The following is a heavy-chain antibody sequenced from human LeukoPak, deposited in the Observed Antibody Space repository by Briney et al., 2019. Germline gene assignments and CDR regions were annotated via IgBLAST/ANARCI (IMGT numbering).Heavy chain of an antibody. V-gene: IGHV4-59*02. CDR3: TRGHWGLQS. CDR2: IHHSGNS. J-gene: IGHJ5*02. D-gene: IGHD7-27*01. CDR1: GASVTDYY. Sequence: SETLSLTCTVSGASVTDYYWSWIRQCPGKGLEWISYIHHSGNSDYNPSLRSRVTTSLDTSKNQFSVILISVTAADTAVYYCTRGHWGLQSWSQGTLVTVSS.